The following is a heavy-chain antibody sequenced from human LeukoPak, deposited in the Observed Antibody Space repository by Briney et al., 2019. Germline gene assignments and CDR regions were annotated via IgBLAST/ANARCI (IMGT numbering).Heavy chain of an antibody. J-gene: IGHJ5*02. Sequence: ASVKVSCKASGYTFTTYYMHWVRQAPGQGLEWMGIINPSGGSTTYAQNFQGRVTMTRDTYTSTVYMELSSLRSDDTAVYYCARGTTEGFDPWGQGTLVTVSS. CDR3: ARGTTEGFDP. CDR1: GYTFTTYY. V-gene: IGHV1-46*01. D-gene: IGHD1/OR15-1a*01. CDR2: INPSGGST.